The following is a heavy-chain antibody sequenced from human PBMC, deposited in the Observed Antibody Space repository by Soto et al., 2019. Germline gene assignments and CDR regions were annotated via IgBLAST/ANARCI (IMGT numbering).Heavy chain of an antibody. CDR3: ARHRREGGYYDFWSGYYTSPRFDY. CDR2: IYYSGST. D-gene: IGHD3-3*01. V-gene: IGHV4-39*01. J-gene: IGHJ4*02. Sequence: SETLSLTCTVSGGSISSSSYYWGWIRQPPGKGLEWIGSIYYSGSTYYNPSLKSRVTISVDTSKNQFSLKLSSVTAADTAVYYCARHRREGGYYDFWSGYYTSPRFDYWGQGTLVTVSS. CDR1: GGSISSSSYY.